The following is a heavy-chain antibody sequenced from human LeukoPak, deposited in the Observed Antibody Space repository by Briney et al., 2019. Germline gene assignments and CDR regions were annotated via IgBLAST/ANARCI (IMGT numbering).Heavy chain of an antibody. CDR1: GFTFSNAW. V-gene: IGHV3-7*01. CDR3: ARDLSYCSSTSCYSASLDY. J-gene: IGHJ4*02. D-gene: IGHD2-2*02. CDR2: IKQDGSEK. Sequence: PGGSLRLSCAASGFTFSNAWMTWVRQAPGKGLEWVANIKQDGSEKYYVDSVKGRFTISRDNAKNSLYLQMNSLRAEDTAVYYCARDLSYCSSTSCYSASLDYWGQGTLVTVSS.